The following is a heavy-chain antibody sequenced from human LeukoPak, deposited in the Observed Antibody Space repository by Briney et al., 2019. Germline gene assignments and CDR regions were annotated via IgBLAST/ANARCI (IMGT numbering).Heavy chain of an antibody. CDR2: ISSSSSYI. J-gene: IGHJ6*02. V-gene: IGHV3-21*01. CDR1: GFTFSSYS. D-gene: IGHD6-13*01. Sequence: GRSLRLSCAASGFTFSSYSMNWVRQAPGKGLEWVSSISSSSSYIYYADSVKGRFTISRDNAKNSLYLQMNSLRAEDTAVYYCARDLRRQQLYYYYGMDVWGQGTTVTVSS. CDR3: ARDLRRQQLYYYYGMDV.